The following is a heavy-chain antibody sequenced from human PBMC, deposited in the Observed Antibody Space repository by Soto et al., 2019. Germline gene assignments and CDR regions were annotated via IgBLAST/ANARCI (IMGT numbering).Heavy chain of an antibody. CDR2: ITSRSSTI. CDR1: GFAFISYE. D-gene: IGHD7-27*01. CDR3: ARDGLGYYYGMDV. J-gene: IGHJ6*02. Sequence: RGSLRLSSAASGFAFISYEINFFRYSPVKGLEWLSFITSRSSTIYYADSVKGRFTISRDNAKNSLYLQMNSLRDEDTAVYYCARDGLGYYYGMDVWGQGTTVTVSS. V-gene: IGHV3-48*02.